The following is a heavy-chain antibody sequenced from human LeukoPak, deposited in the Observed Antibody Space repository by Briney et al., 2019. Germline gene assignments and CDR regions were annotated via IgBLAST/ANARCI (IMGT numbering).Heavy chain of an antibody. D-gene: IGHD2-15*01. V-gene: IGHV4-39*01. Sequence: SETLSLTCTVSGGSISSSSYYWGWIRQPPGKGLEWIGSIYYSGSTYYNPSLKSRVTISVDTSKNQFSLKLSSVTAADTAVYYCARHLSLSGGYCSGGSCYTSFDYWGQGTLVTVSS. CDR2: IYYSGST. J-gene: IGHJ4*02. CDR1: GGSISSSSYY. CDR3: ARHLSLSGGYCSGGSCYTSFDY.